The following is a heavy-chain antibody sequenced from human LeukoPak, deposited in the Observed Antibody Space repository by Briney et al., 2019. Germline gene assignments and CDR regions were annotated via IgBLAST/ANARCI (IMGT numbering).Heavy chain of an antibody. CDR3: ARGAGFNIGPPVGNFDY. Sequence: GASVKVSCKASGKVSGDSFSNYGLSWVRQATGQGLEWMGWMNPNSGNTGYAQKFQGRVTMTRNTSISTAYMELSSLRSEDTAVYYCARGAGFNIGPPVGNFDYWGQGTLVTVSS. CDR2: MNPNSGNT. J-gene: IGHJ4*02. CDR1: GKVSGDSFSNYG. D-gene: IGHD1-14*01. V-gene: IGHV1-8*02.